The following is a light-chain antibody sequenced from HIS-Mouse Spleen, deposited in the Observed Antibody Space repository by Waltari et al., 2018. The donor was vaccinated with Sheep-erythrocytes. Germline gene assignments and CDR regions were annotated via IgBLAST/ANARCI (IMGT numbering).Light chain of an antibody. CDR1: SSDVGSYNL. Sequence: QSALTQPASVSGSPGQSITISCTGTSSDVGSYNLVSWYQQHLGKAPKLMIYEGSKRPSGVSNRFSGSTSGNTASLTISGLQAEDEADYYCCSYAGSSTPWVFGGGTKLTVL. V-gene: IGLV2-23*01. CDR3: CSYAGSSTPWV. J-gene: IGLJ3*02. CDR2: EGS.